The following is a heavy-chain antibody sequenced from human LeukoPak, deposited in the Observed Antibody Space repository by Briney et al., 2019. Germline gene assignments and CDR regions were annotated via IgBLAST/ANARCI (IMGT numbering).Heavy chain of an antibody. CDR1: GGSVSSGSYY. J-gene: IGHJ4*02. V-gene: IGHV4-61*01. D-gene: IGHD3-10*01. CDR2: IYYSGST. CDR3: ARGRSRMVRGVIMARPYFDY. Sequence: PSETLSLTCTVSGGSVSSGSYYWSWIRQPPGKGLEWIGYIYYSGSTNYNPSLKSRVTISVDTSKNQFSLKLSSVTAADTAVYYCARGRSRMVRGVIMARPYFDYWGQGTLVTVSS.